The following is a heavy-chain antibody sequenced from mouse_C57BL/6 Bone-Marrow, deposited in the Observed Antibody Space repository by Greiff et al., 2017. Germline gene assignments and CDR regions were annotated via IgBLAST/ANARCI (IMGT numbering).Heavy chain of an antibody. V-gene: IGHV5-6*01. J-gene: IGHJ2*01. CDR1: GFTFSSYG. CDR2: ISSGGSYT. CDR3: ARHGQLGVDY. Sequence: EVMLVESGGDLVKPGGSLKLSCAASGFTFSSYGMSWVRQTPDKRLEWVATISSGGSYTYYPDSVKGRCTISRDNAKNTLYLQMSSLKSEDTAMYYCARHGQLGVDYWGQGTTLTVSS. D-gene: IGHD4-1*02.